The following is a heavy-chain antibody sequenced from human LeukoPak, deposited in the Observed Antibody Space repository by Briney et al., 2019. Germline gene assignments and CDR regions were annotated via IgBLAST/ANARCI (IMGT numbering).Heavy chain of an antibody. CDR2: IYSAGTT. J-gene: IGHJ4*02. CDR1: GFTVSSTY. V-gene: IGHV3-53*01. CDR3: ARASRGFTLEFDY. D-gene: IGHD3-10*01. Sequence: GGSLRLSCAASGFTVSSTYMTWVRQAPGRGLEWVSLIYSAGTTYYADSVKGRFTISRDNSMNTLYLQMDSLRAEDTAMYYCARASRGFTLEFDYWGQGTLVTVSS.